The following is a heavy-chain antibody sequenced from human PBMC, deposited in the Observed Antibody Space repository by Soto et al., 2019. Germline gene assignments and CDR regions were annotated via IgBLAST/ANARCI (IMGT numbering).Heavy chain of an antibody. Sequence: ASVKVSCKASGYTFTSYGISWVRQAPGQGLEWMGWISAYNGNTNYAQKLQGRVTMTTDTSTSTAYMELRSLRSDDTAVYYCARVCCLYSRYGMDVWGQGTTVTVSS. V-gene: IGHV1-18*01. CDR2: ISAYNGNT. D-gene: IGHD6-13*01. CDR1: GYTFTSYG. CDR3: ARVCCLYSRYGMDV. J-gene: IGHJ6*02.